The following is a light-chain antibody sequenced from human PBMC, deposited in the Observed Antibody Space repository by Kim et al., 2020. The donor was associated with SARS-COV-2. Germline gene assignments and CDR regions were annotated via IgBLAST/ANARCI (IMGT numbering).Light chain of an antibody. CDR2: RAS. V-gene: IGKV3-15*01. J-gene: IGKJ4*01. CDR1: QTVDRN. Sequence: PWERVTLSCRASQTVDRNLAWYQQKGGQPPRLLIYRASTRATDIPDRFSGSGSGTEFTLTIHSLRSEDSGNYYCQQFSKWPLTFGGGTKVDIK. CDR3: QQFSKWPLT.